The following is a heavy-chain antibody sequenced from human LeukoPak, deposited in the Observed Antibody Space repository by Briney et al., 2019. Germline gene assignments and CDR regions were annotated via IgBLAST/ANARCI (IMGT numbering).Heavy chain of an antibody. CDR3: ARTGRLGGPRMVAPPAGYFDY. CDR2: IYYSGST. CDR1: GGSISSYY. J-gene: IGHJ4*02. Sequence: SETLSLTCTVSGGSISSYYWSWIRQPPGKGLEWIGYIYYSGSTNYNPSLKSRVTISVDTSKNQFSLKLSSVTAADTAVYYCARTGRLGGPRMVAPPAGYFDYWGQGTLVTVSS. D-gene: IGHD1-1*01. V-gene: IGHV4-59*01.